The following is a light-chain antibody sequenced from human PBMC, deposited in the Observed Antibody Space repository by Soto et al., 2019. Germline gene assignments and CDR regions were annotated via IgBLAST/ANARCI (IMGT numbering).Light chain of an antibody. Sequence: IVMTQSPGTLSLSAWDRATLSCRASQSITTHLAWYQQRPGQAPRLLIYGASSRATGIPDGFSGSGSGTDFTLTISRLEPEDFAVYYCQQYGSSPRKFGQGTKVDIK. CDR3: QQYGSSPRK. CDR2: GAS. CDR1: QSITTH. V-gene: IGKV3-20*01. J-gene: IGKJ1*01.